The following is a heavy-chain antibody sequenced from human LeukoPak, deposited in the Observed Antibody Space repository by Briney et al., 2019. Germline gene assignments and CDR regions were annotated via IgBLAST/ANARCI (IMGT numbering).Heavy chain of an antibody. J-gene: IGHJ4*02. Sequence: GGSLRLSCAASGFTFSSYEMNWVRQAPGKGLEWVSYISSSGSTIYYADSVKGRFTISRDNAKNSLYLQMNSLRAEDTAVYYCARGARYYYDSSGYYPFDYWGQGTLVTVSS. CDR1: GFTFSSYE. CDR3: ARGARYYYDSSGYYPFDY. D-gene: IGHD3-22*01. CDR2: ISSSGSTI. V-gene: IGHV3-48*03.